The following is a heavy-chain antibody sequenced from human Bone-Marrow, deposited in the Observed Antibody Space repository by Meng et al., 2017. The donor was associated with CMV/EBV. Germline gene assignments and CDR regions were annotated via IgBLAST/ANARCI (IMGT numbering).Heavy chain of an antibody. J-gene: IGHJ4*02. Sequence: GGSLRLSCAASGFTFSSYSMNWVRQAPGKGLEWVSAISGSGGSTYYADSVKGRFTISRDNSKNTLYLQLNSLRAEDTAVYYCANDPPFNSWPNYWGQGTLVTVSS. V-gene: IGHV3-23*01. CDR1: GFTFSSYS. D-gene: IGHD5-12*01. CDR2: ISGSGGST. CDR3: ANDPPFNSWPNY.